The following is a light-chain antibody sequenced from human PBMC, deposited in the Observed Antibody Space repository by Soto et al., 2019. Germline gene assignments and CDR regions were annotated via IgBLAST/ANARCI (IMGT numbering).Light chain of an antibody. CDR1: QSVSSN. CDR3: QQYNNWPMWT. CDR2: GAS. J-gene: IGKJ1*01. Sequence: DIVLTQSPVTLSLSPGERATLSCRASQSVSSNLAWYQHKPGQAPRLLIYGASTRATGIPARFSGSGSGTEFTLTISSLQSEDFAVYYCQQYNNWPMWTFGQGTKVDIK. V-gene: IGKV3-15*01.